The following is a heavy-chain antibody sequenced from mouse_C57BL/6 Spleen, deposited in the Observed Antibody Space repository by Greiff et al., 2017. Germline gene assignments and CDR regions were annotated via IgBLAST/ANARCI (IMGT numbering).Heavy chain of an antibody. Sequence: VMLVESGAELVRPGASVKLSCKASGYTFTDYYINWVKQRPGQGLEWIARIYPGSGNTYYNEKFKGKATLTAEKSSSTAYMQLSSLTSEDSAVYFCASNPWFAYWGQGTLVTVSA. J-gene: IGHJ3*01. CDR2: IYPGSGNT. CDR1: GYTFTDYY. V-gene: IGHV1-76*01. CDR3: ASNPWFAY.